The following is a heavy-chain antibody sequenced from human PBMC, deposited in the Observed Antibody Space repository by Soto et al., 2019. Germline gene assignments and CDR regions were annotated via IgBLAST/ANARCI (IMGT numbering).Heavy chain of an antibody. V-gene: IGHV3-23*01. CDR3: ARGFSAGKGSPPDY. D-gene: IGHD3-10*01. CDR2: ITNDGGST. Sequence: GGSLRLSCAASGFIFSTYAMNWVRQAPGKGLEYVSAITNDGGSTYYAESVRGRFTISRDNSINTLYLQMSSLRSEDTAIYYCARGFSAGKGSPPDYWGQGTLVTVSS. CDR1: GFIFSTYA. J-gene: IGHJ4*02.